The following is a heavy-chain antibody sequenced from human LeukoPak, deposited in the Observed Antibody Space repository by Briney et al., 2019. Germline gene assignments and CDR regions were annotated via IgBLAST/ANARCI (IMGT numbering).Heavy chain of an antibody. CDR3: ATQPGSSGWSEGY. CDR2: MNPNSGNT. D-gene: IGHD6-19*01. CDR1: GYTFTSYD. J-gene: IGHJ4*02. V-gene: IGHV1-8*01. Sequence: GASVKVSCKASGYTFTSYDINWVRQATGQGLEWMGWMNPNSGNTGYAQKFQGRVTMTRNTSISTAYMELSSLRSEDTAVYYCATQPGSSGWSEGYWGQGTLVTVSS.